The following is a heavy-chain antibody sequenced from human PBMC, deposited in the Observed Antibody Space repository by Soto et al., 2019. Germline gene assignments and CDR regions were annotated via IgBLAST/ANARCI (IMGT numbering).Heavy chain of an antibody. CDR3: ARSQGSSTSLEIYYYYYYGMDA. D-gene: IGHD2-2*01. CDR1: GGTFGSYA. J-gene: IGHJ6*02. CDR2: IIPIPGTA. V-gene: IGHV1-69*01. Sequence: QVQLVQSGAEVKKPGSSVKVSCKASGGTFGSYAISWVRQAPGQGLEWMGGIIPIPGTANYAQKFPGRVTIAADDSTSTAYMELSSLRSEDTAVYYCARSQGSSTSLEIYYYYYYGMDAWGQGTTVTVSS.